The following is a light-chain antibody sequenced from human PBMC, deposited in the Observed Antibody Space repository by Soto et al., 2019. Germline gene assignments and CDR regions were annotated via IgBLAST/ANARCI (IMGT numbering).Light chain of an antibody. Sequence: QSALTQPASVSGSPGQSITISCTEASSDIDGYNYVSWYQQHPVKAPKLIIYDVTNRPSVVSNRFSGSKSGNSASLTISGLQAEDEADYYCSSYTSSTTYVFGTGTKLTVL. V-gene: IGLV2-14*01. J-gene: IGLJ1*01. CDR1: SSDIDGYNY. CDR3: SSYTSSTTYV. CDR2: DVT.